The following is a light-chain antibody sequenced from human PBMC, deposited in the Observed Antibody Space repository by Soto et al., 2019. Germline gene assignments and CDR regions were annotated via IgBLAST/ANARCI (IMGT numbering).Light chain of an antibody. Sequence: QSVLTQTPSVSGAPGQRGTISGTGSSSNIGAGYDVHWYQQLPGTAPKLLVYGNRNRPSGVPDRFSGSKSGTSASLAITGLQADDEADYSCQSYDSSLSGSDVFGTGTKLTVL. CDR1: SSNIGAGYD. J-gene: IGLJ1*01. V-gene: IGLV1-40*01. CDR3: QSYDSSLSGSDV. CDR2: GNR.